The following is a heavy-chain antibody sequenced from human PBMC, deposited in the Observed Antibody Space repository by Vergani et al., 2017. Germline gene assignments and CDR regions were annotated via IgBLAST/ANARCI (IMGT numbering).Heavy chain of an antibody. CDR2: ISGGSNFI. CDR3: AREVTSQYYYYSMNV. J-gene: IGHJ6*02. V-gene: IGHV3-21*01. CDR1: GFTFNTYT. Sequence: EVQLVESGGALVKPGGSLSLSCAASGFTFNTYTMNWVRQAPGKGLEWVSSISGGSNFIYYADSVKGRVNISRDNAKNSLYLQMNSLRAEDTAVYYCAREVTSQYYYYSMNVWGQGTTVTVSS. D-gene: IGHD4-23*01.